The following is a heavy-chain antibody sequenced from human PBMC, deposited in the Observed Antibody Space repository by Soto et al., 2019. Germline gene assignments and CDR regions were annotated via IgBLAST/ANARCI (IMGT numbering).Heavy chain of an antibody. CDR2: ISYAGSSK. J-gene: IGHJ4*02. CDR1: GFSFSSFA. D-gene: IGHD1-26*01. V-gene: IGHV3-30-3*01. Sequence: GGSLRLSCAASGFSFSSFAIHWVRQAPGKGLEWVAIISYAGSSKYYADSVKGRFTISRDNSKNTLYLQMNSLRPEDTAVYYCARDPFYYEGYVIHRDYLDYWSRGTLVTVSS. CDR3: ARDPFYYEGYVIHRDYLDY.